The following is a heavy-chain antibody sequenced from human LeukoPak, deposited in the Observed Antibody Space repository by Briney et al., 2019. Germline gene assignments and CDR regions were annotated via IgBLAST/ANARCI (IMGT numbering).Heavy chain of an antibody. V-gene: IGHV1-69*05. D-gene: IGHD3-9*01. J-gene: IGHJ4*02. Sequence: SVKVSCKTSGGSFSNYIITWVRQAPGQGLEWMGGIVPLFASPHYAQKYQGRLTIITDEPTSTAYMELSSLTSEDTAVYYCASRNDILTGYYPNSWGQGTLVVVSS. CDR3: ASRNDILTGYYPNS. CDR2: IVPLFASP. CDR1: GGSFSNYI.